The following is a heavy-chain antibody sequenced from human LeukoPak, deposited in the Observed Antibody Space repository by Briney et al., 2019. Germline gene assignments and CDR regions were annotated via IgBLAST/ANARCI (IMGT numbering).Heavy chain of an antibody. CDR1: GYTFTNYA. CDR3: ARGPNTMVRGVISSAYAFDI. J-gene: IGHJ3*02. CDR2: MNPNSGNT. D-gene: IGHD3-10*01. V-gene: IGHV1-8*01. Sequence: GASVKVSCKGSGYTFTNYAISWVRQAPGQGLEWMGWMNPNSGNTGYAQKFQGRVTMTRNTSISTAYMELSSLRSEDTAVYYCARGPNTMVRGVISSAYAFDIWDQGTMVTVSS.